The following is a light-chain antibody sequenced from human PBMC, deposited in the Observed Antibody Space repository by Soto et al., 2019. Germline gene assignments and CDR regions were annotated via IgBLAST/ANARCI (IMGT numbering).Light chain of an antibody. J-gene: IGKJ1*01. Sequence: EVVMTQSPATLSVSPGDTATRSCRASQGVSSSLAWYQQKPGQPPRLLIYGASTRATGVPARFSGSGSGTEFTLTISRLQSEDFAVYYRQQYYNWRPRFGHGTKVEIK. CDR1: QGVSSS. CDR2: GAS. CDR3: QQYYNWRPR. V-gene: IGKV3-15*01.